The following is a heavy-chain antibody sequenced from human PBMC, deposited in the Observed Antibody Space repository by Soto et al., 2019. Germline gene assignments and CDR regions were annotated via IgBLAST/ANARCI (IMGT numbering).Heavy chain of an antibody. V-gene: IGHV1-46*01. Sequence: ASVKVSCKASGYTFTSYYMHWVRQAPGQGLEWMGIINPSGGSTSYAQKFQGRVTITRDTSTSTAYMELSSLRSEDTAVYYCARAVAVPADFDYWGQGTLVTAPQ. CDR2: INPSGGST. CDR3: ARAVAVPADFDY. D-gene: IGHD6-19*01. CDR1: GYTFTSYY. J-gene: IGHJ4*02.